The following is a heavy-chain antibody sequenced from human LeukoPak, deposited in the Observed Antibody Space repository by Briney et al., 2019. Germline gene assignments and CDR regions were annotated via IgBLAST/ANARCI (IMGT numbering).Heavy chain of an antibody. CDR2: VSCGGGSTGTT. V-gene: IGHV3-23*01. Sequence: GGSLRLSCAASGFTFNTYAMTWVRQAPGKGLEWVSTVSCGGGSTGTTYYADSVQGRFTISRDNSKNTLYLQMNSLRADDTAVYYCAKDRFKYSGGGMDVWGIGTTVTVSS. CDR1: GFTFNTYA. J-gene: IGHJ6*04. CDR3: AKDRFKYSGGGMDV. D-gene: IGHD2-21*01.